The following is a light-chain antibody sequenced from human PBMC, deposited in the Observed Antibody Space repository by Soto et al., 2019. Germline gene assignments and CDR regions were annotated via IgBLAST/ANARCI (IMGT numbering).Light chain of an antibody. CDR2: EVS. V-gene: IGLV2-14*01. Sequence: QSALTQPASVSGSPGQSITISCTGTSSDVGYYDYVSWYQQHPGKAPKLIIYEVSNRPSGVSNRFSGSKSGNTASLTISGLQTEDESDYYCTSYTSKSTYVFGTGTKVTVL. J-gene: IGLJ1*01. CDR1: SSDVGYYDY. CDR3: TSYTSKSTYV.